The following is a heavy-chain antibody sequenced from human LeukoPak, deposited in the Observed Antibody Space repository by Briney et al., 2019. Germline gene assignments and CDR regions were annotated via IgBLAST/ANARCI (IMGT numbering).Heavy chain of an antibody. CDR2: IYYSGST. J-gene: IGHJ3*02. D-gene: IGHD1-1*01. CDR1: GGSISSSSYY. CDR3: ASSTSRTMDAFDI. V-gene: IGHV4-39*07. Sequence: SETLSPTCTVSGGSISSSSYYWGWIRQPPGKGLEWIGSIYYSGSTYYNPSLKSRVTISVDTSKNQFSLKLSSVTAADTAVYYCASSTSRTMDAFDIWGQGTMVTVSS.